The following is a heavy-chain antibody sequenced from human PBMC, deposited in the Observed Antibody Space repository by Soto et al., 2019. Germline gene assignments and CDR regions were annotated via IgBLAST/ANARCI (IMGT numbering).Heavy chain of an antibody. J-gene: IGHJ4*02. CDR2: ISAHNGTT. D-gene: IGHD1-1*01. CDR3: ARGRYGDY. V-gene: IGHV1-18*01. Sequence: ASVKVSCKASGCTFSSYAISWVRQAPGQGLEWMAWISAHNGTTDYAQKLQGRVTVTRDTSTSTAYMELRSLRSDDTAAYYCARGRYGDYWGQGALVTVSS. CDR1: GCTFSSYA.